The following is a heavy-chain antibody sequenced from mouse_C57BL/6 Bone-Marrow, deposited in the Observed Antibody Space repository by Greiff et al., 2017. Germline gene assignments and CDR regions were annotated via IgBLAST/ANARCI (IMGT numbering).Heavy chain of an antibody. D-gene: IGHD1-1*01. J-gene: IGHJ1*03. V-gene: IGHV1-72*01. CDR1: GYTFTSYW. CDR2: IDPNSGGT. CDR3: ARDGYGSRHWYFDV. Sequence: VQLQQPGAELVKPGASVKLSCKASGYTFTSYWMHWVKQRPGRGLAWIGRIDPNSGGTKYNEKFKSKATLTVAKPYCTAYMQLSSLTSADSAFLYCARDGYGSRHWYFDVWGKGTTLTVSS.